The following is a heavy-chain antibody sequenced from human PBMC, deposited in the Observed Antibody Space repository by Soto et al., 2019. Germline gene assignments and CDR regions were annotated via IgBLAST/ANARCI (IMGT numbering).Heavy chain of an antibody. CDR3: ARVSSGSSEDYYYYMDV. J-gene: IGHJ6*03. D-gene: IGHD3-22*01. V-gene: IGHV1-8*02. Sequence: GASVKVSCKASGYTFTGYYMHWVRQAPGQGLEWMGWMNPNSGNTGYAQKFQGRVTMTRNTSISTAYMELSSLRSEDTAVYYCARVSSGSSEDYYYYMDVWGKGTTVTVSS. CDR1: GYTFTGYY. CDR2: MNPNSGNT.